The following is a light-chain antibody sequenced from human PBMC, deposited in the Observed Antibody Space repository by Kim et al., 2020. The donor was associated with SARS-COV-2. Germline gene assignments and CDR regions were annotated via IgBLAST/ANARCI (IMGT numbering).Light chain of an antibody. V-gene: IGKV1-39*01. J-gene: IGKJ4*01. CDR1: QSIGNY. CDR2: AAS. Sequence: DIQMTQSPSSLSSSVGDTVTITCRTSQSIGNYLNWYRQKPGEAPKLLIYAASSLQSGVPSRFSGSGSGTDFTLTISSLQPEDFATYYCQQSYSSPLTFGGGTKVEIK. CDR3: QQSYSSPLT.